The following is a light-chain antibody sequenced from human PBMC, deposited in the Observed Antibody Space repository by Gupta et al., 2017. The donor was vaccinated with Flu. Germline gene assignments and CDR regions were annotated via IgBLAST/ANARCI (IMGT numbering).Light chain of an antibody. CDR2: EDK. J-gene: IGLJ3*02. CDR1: SGSIDSNY. V-gene: IGLV6-57*01. CDR3: QAEHNSNCV. Sequence: TVTISCTSSSGSIDSNYVRWYQQRPATSPNLVCDEDKKRPAGVPDRFAGSTDTSSTSATLTISAGEAEDYDDYYCQAEHNSNCVFGGGTKLTVL.